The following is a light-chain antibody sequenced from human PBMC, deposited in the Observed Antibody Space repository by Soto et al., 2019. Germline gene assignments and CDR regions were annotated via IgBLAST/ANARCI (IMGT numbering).Light chain of an antibody. Sequence: EIVLTQSPGTLSLSPGERATLSCRASQSVSSSYLAWYQQKPGQAPRLLIYGASSRATGIPDRFSGSGSGTDFTLTISRLEPDDFAVYYWQQYSSSPLTFGEGTKVDIK. CDR1: QSVSSSY. CDR2: GAS. J-gene: IGKJ4*01. V-gene: IGKV3-20*01. CDR3: QQYSSSPLT.